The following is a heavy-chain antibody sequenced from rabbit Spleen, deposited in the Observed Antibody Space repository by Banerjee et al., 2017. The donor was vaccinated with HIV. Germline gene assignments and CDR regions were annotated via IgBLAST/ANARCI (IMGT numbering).Heavy chain of an antibody. Sequence: QSLEESGGDLVKPGASLTLTCTASGVSFTSNYYMCWVRQAPGKGLEWIACIDTGSRGFTYFASWAKGRFTISKTSSTTVTLQVTSLTAADTATYFCARDSGTSFSSYGMDLWGPGTLVTVS. D-gene: IGHD8-1*01. CDR3: ARDSGTSFSSYGMDL. CDR1: GVSFTSNYY. J-gene: IGHJ6*01. CDR2: IDTGSRGFT. V-gene: IGHV1S40*01.